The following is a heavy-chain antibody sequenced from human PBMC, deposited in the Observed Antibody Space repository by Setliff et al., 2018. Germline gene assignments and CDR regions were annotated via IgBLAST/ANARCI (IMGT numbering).Heavy chain of an antibody. D-gene: IGHD3-22*01. CDR1: GGSINRDY. CDR2: IYYSGST. CDR3: ASLPYYDSSGYSLSYY. V-gene: IGHV4-39*01. J-gene: IGHJ4*02. Sequence: SETLSLTCSVSGGSINRDYWSWIRQPPGKGLEWIGSIYYSGSTYYNPSPKSRVTISVDTSKNQFSLKLSSVTAADTAVYYCASLPYYDSSGYSLSYYWGQGTLVTVSS.